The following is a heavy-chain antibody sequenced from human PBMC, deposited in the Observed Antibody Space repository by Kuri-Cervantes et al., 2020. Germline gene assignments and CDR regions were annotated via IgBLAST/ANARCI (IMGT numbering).Heavy chain of an antibody. D-gene: IGHD6-13*01. J-gene: IGHJ2*01. CDR3: ARPPESSIAAAGIWDPNWYFDL. CDR1: GFTFTNFT. Sequence: GESLKISCAASGFTFTNFTMHWVRQAPGKGLVWVAVISFDGSNKYYADSVKGRFTISRDNSKNRLYLQMNSLRAGDTAVYYCARPPESSIAAAGIWDPNWYFDLWGRGTLVTVSS. CDR2: ISFDGSNK. V-gene: IGHV3-30-3*01.